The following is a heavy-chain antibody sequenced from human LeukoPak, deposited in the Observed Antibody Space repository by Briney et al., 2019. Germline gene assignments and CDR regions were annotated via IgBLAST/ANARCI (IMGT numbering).Heavy chain of an antibody. CDR3: ATSRYYYDSSGYPEYFQH. J-gene: IGHJ1*01. CDR2: IRYDGSNK. V-gene: IGHV3-30*02. D-gene: IGHD3-22*01. Sequence: SGGSLRLSCAASGFTFSSYGMHWVRQAPGKGLEWVAFIRYDGSNKYYADSVKGRFTISRDNSKNTLYLQMNSLRAEDTAVYYCATSRYYYDSSGYPEYFQHWGQGTPVTVSS. CDR1: GFTFSSYG.